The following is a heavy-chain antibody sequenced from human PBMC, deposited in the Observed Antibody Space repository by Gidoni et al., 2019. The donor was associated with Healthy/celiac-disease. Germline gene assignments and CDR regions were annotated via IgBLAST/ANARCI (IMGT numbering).Heavy chain of an antibody. CDR3: MDV. D-gene: IGHD3-3*01. J-gene: IGHJ6*02. CDR2: ISSSGSTI. CDR1: GFTFSDYY. Sequence: QVQLVESGGGLVKPGGSLRLSCAASGFTFSDYYMSWIRQAPGKGLEWVSYISSSGSTIYYADSVKGRFTISRDNAKENRLRFLEWLSPRGNYYYYGMDVWGQGTTVTVSS. V-gene: IGHV3-11*01.